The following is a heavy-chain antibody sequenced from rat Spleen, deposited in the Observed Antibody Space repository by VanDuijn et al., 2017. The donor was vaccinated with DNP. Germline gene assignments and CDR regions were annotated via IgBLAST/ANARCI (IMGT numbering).Heavy chain of an antibody. CDR1: GYTFTSYD. CDR2: INTGSGGT. Sequence: QVQLQQSGAELAKPGSSVKISCKASGYTFTSYDISWIKQTTGQGLEYIGYINTGSGGTYYNEKFKGKATLTVDKSSSTAFMQLSSLTPEDTAVYYCAGRPPPTRGPFDYWGQGVTVTVSS. J-gene: IGHJ2*01. CDR3: AGRPPPTRGPFDY. D-gene: IGHD1-4*01. V-gene: IGHV1-57*01.